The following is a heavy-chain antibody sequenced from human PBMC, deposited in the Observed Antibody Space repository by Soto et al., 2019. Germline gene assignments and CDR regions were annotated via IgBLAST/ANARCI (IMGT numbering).Heavy chain of an antibody. CDR1: GFTFSDHY. CDR2: SRNKANSYST. Sequence: SLRLSCAASGFTFSDHYMDWVRQAPGKGLEWVGRSRNKANSYSTEYAASVKGRFTISRDESKNSLYLQMNSLQTEDTAVYYCARVGRRGTCPIHFCGPGTLVTVS. D-gene: IGHD1-26*01. J-gene: IGHJ4*02. V-gene: IGHV3-72*01. CDR3: ARVGRRGTCPIHF.